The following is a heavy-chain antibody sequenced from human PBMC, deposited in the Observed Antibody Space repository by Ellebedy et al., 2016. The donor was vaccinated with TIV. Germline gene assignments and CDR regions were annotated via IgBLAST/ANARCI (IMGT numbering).Heavy chain of an antibody. Sequence: GGSLRLXCAASGFTFSSYGMHWVRQAPGKGLEWVAVIWYDGSNKYYADSVKGRFTISRDNSKNTLYLQMNSLRAEDTAVYYCARDRGWEIVVVTTDAFDIWGQGTMVTVSS. J-gene: IGHJ3*02. CDR2: IWYDGSNK. CDR3: ARDRGWEIVVVTTDAFDI. D-gene: IGHD3-22*01. CDR1: GFTFSSYG. V-gene: IGHV3-33*01.